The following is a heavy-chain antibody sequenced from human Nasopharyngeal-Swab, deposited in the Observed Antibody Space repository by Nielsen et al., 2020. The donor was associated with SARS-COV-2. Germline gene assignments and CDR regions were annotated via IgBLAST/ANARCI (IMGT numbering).Heavy chain of an antibody. CDR3: ARAYYYDSSGCHFDY. V-gene: IGHV2-5*02. J-gene: IGHJ4*02. Sequence: PGKALEWLALIYWDDDKRYSPSLKSRLTITKDTSKNQVVLTMTNMDPVDTAKYYCARAYYYDSSGCHFDYWGQGTLVTVSS. D-gene: IGHD3-22*01. CDR2: IYWDDDK.